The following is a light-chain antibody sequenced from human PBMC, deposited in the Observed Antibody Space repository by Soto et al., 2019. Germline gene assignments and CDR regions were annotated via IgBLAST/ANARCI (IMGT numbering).Light chain of an antibody. CDR3: SSYSDSKSVI. CDR2: EDI. J-gene: IGLJ2*01. Sequence: QSALSQPPSASGSPGQSVTISCTGTSSDVVGHSFVSWYQQRPGKAPKLMIYEDIKRPSWVPDRFSGSKSGNTASLTVSGLQSEDEADYYRSSYSDSKSVIFGGGTKLTVL. CDR1: SSDVVGHSF. V-gene: IGLV2-8*01.